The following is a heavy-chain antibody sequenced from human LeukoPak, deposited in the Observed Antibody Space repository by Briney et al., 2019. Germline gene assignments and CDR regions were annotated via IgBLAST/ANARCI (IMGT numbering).Heavy chain of an antibody. CDR3: AELGITMIGGV. Sequence: SGGSLRLSCAASGFPFSTYWMSWVRQAPGKGLEWVSYISSSGSTIYYADSVKGRFTISRDNAKNSLYLQMNSLRAEDTAVYYCAELGITMIGGVWGKGTTVTISS. J-gene: IGHJ6*04. CDR1: GFPFSTYW. V-gene: IGHV3-48*04. D-gene: IGHD3-10*02. CDR2: ISSSGSTI.